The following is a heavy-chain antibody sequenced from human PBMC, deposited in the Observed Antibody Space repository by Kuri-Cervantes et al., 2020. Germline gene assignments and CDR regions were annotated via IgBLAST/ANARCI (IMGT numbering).Heavy chain of an antibody. J-gene: IGHJ5*02. Sequence: GGSLRLSCSASGFSFSTYSMKWVRQAPGKGLESVSYISSRSSTIYYADSVKGRFTISRDNAKNSLYLQMNSLRAEDTAVYYCAKDRIAVAGKGRWFDPWGQGTLVTVSS. D-gene: IGHD6-19*01. CDR2: ISSRSSTI. V-gene: IGHV3-48*04. CDR3: AKDRIAVAGKGRWFDP. CDR1: GFSFSTYS.